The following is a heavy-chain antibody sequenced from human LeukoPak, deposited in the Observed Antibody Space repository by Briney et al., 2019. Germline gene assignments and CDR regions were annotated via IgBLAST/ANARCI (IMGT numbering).Heavy chain of an antibody. V-gene: IGHV3-21*01. J-gene: IGHJ5*02. Sequence: GGSLRLSCAASGFTFSSYSMNWVRQAPGKGLEWVSSISSSSSYIYYADSVKGRFTISRDNAKNSLYLQMNRLRAEDTAVYYCARGRYCSSTSCPFNNWFDPWGQGTLVTVSS. CDR3: ARGRYCSSTSCPFNNWFDP. D-gene: IGHD2-2*01. CDR2: ISSSSSYI. CDR1: GFTFSSYS.